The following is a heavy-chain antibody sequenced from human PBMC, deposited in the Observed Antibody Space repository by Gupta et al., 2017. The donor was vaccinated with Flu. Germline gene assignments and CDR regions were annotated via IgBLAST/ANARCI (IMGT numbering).Heavy chain of an antibody. V-gene: IGHV4-31*02. CDR2: IYYRGST. CDR3: AAHANGYRFFKY. D-gene: IGHD2-2*03. J-gene: IGHJ4*02. Sequence: ISSGGYYCSWIRRAPGKGLEWIGHIYYRGSTHYDPSLRSRVTISVDTSKNQFSLQLNSVTVADTAVYYCAAHANGYRFFKYWGQGAQVTVSS. CDR1: ISSGGYY.